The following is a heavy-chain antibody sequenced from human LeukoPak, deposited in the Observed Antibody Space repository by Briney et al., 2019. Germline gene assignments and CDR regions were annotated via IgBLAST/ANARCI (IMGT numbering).Heavy chain of an antibody. CDR1: GFTFSSYT. D-gene: IGHD7-27*01. V-gene: IGHV3-21*01. J-gene: IGHJ3*02. CDR2: ISSSSSYI. CDR3: ARELGAFDI. Sequence: GGSLTLSCAASGFTFSSYTMNWVRQAPGKGLEWVSSISSSSSYIYYADSLKGRFTISRDNAKNSLYLQMNSLRAEDTAVYYCARELGAFDIWGQGTMVTVSS.